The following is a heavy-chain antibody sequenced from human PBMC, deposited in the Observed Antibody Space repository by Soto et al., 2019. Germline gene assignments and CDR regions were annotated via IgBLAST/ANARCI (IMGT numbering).Heavy chain of an antibody. Sequence: QVQLQESGPGLVKPSETLSLTCTVSGGSISSYYWSWIRQPPGKGLEWIGYIYYSGSTNYNPSLKSRVTISVDTSKNQCSLKLSSVTAADTAVYYCARHLYSSSWYHGDAFDIWGQGTMVTVSS. J-gene: IGHJ3*02. CDR3: ARHLYSSSWYHGDAFDI. D-gene: IGHD6-13*01. CDR2: IYYSGST. CDR1: GGSISSYY. V-gene: IGHV4-59*08.